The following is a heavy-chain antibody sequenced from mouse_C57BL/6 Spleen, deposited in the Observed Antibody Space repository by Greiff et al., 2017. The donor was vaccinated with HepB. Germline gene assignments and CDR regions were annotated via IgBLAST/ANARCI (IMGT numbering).Heavy chain of an antibody. CDR3: ARDLYSNLAY. V-gene: IGHV5-4*01. CDR1: GFTFSSYA. D-gene: IGHD2-5*01. J-gene: IGHJ3*01. Sequence: DVKLVESGGGLVKPGGSLKLSCAASGFTFSSYAMSWVRQTPEKRLEWVATISDGGSYTYYPDNVKGRFTISRDNAKNNLYLQMSHLKSEDTAMYYCARDLYSNLAYWGQGTLVTVSA. CDR2: ISDGGSYT.